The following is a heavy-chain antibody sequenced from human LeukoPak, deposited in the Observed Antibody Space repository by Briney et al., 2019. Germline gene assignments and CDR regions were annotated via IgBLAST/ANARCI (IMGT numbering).Heavy chain of an antibody. Sequence: KPSETLSLTCNVSGDSISGYYWSWIRQPPGKGLEWIGYVSYRGSTNYNPSLKSRVTLSVDTSKNQFSLKLTSVTAADTAVYYCARESSLFYCDSSGYNDYWGQGTLVTVSS. V-gene: IGHV4-59*01. CDR2: VSYRGST. D-gene: IGHD3-22*01. CDR1: GDSISGYY. CDR3: ARESSLFYCDSSGYNDY. J-gene: IGHJ4*02.